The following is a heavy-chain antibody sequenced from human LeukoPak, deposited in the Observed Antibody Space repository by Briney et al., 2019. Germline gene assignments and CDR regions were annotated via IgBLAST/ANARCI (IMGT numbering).Heavy chain of an antibody. CDR2: ISWNSGSI. CDR1: GFTFDDYA. Sequence: GGSLRLSCAASGFTFDDYAMHWVRQAPGKGLEWVSGISWNSGSIGYADSVKGRFTISRDNAKNSLYLQMNSLRAEDMALYYCAKTGGYGGKDYFDYWGQGTLVTVSS. V-gene: IGHV3-9*03. J-gene: IGHJ4*02. CDR3: AKTGGYGGKDYFDY. D-gene: IGHD4-23*01.